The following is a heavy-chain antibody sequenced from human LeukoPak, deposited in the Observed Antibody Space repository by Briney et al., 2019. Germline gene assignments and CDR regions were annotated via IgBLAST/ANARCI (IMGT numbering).Heavy chain of an antibody. CDR2: ISSSRSYI. J-gene: IGHJ4*02. Sequence: GGSLRLSCAASGFTFSSYSMNWVRQAPGKGLEWVSSISSSRSYIYYADSVKGRFTISRDNAKNSLYLQMNSLRAEDTAVYYCARTLGGTTSDYWGQGTLVTVSS. D-gene: IGHD1-1*01. CDR1: GFTFSSYS. CDR3: ARTLGGTTSDY. V-gene: IGHV3-21*01.